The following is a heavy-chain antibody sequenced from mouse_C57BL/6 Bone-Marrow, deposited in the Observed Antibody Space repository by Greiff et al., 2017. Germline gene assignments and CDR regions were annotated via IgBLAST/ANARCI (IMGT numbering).Heavy chain of an antibody. V-gene: IGHV10-1*01. CDR3: VREPRPTIVTFDV. CDR1: GFSFNTYA. D-gene: IGHD2-5*01. J-gene: IGHJ1*03. CDR2: IRSKSNNYAT. Sequence: VQLKESGGGLVQPKGSLKLSCAASGFSFNTYAMNWVRQAPGKGLEWVARIRSKSNNYATYYADSVKDRFTISRDDSESMLYLQMNNLKTEDTAMYYCVREPRPTIVTFDVGGTGTTVTVAS.